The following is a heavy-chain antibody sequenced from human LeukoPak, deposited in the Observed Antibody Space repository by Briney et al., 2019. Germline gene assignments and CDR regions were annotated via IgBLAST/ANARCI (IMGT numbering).Heavy chain of an antibody. V-gene: IGHV1-46*01. D-gene: IGHD3-3*01. CDR2: INPSGGST. CDR1: GYTFTSYY. CDR3: AREGVYYGSKGWFDP. J-gene: IGHJ5*02. Sequence: VASLKVSCKASGYTFTSYYMHWVRQAPGQGLEWMGIINPSGGSTSYAQTFKGRVTMSRDTSTSTVYMQLSRLRAEDRAVYYCAREGVYYGSKGWFDPWGEGTLVTVSS.